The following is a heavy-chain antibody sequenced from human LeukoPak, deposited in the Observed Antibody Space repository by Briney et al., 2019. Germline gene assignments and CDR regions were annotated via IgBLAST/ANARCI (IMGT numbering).Heavy chain of an antibody. J-gene: IGHJ4*02. Sequence: PGGSLRLSCAASGFTFSDYYMSWIRQAPGKGLEWVSYISSSGSTIYYADSVKGRFTISRDNAKNSLYLQMNSLRAEDTAVYYCARDAVLRYFDWLSYYFDYWGQGTLVTVSS. V-gene: IGHV3-11*01. CDR3: ARDAVLRYFDWLSYYFDY. CDR1: GFTFSDYY. CDR2: ISSSGSTI. D-gene: IGHD3-9*01.